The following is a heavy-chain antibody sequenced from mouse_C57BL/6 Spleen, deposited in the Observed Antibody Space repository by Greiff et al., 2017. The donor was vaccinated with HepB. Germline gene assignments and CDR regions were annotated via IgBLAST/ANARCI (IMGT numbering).Heavy chain of an antibody. CDR1: GFTFSDYY. Sequence: EVKVVESEGGLVQPGSSMKLSCTASGFTFSDYYMAWVRQVPEKGLEWVANINYDGSSTYYLDSLKSRFIISRDNAKNILYLQMSSLKSEDTATYYCARDRGGTVVATGYFDVWGTGTTVTVSS. V-gene: IGHV5-16*01. J-gene: IGHJ1*03. CDR3: ARDRGGTVVATGYFDV. D-gene: IGHD1-1*01. CDR2: INYDGSST.